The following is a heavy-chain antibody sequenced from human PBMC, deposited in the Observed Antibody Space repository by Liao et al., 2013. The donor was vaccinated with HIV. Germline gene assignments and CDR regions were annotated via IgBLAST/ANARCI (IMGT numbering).Heavy chain of an antibody. V-gene: IGHV4-4*07. CDR1: RGSISSYY. CDR2: IQGGGST. CDR3: TTAFKVGIFDH. Sequence: QVQLQESGPGLVKPSGTLSLTCSVSRGSISSYYWSWLRQPAGKGLEWIGRIQGGGSTNYNPLFRRRVTLSVDTSKNQFSLSVNSVTAADTAVYYCTTAFKVGIFDHWGQGILVTVAS. D-gene: IGHD2-21*01. J-gene: IGHJ4*02.